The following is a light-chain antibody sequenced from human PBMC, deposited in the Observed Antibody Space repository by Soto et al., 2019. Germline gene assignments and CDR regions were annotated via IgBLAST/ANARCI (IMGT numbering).Light chain of an antibody. CDR1: SSDVGGYNY. CDR3: TSFTSSSTWV. J-gene: IGLJ3*02. V-gene: IGLV2-14*03. Sequence: QSALTQPASVSGSPGQSITISCTGTSSDVGGYNYVSWFQQHPGKAPKLKIYEVSNRPSGVSNRFSGSKSGYTGSLTISELQAEDEADYYCTSFTSSSTWVFGGGTK. CDR2: EVS.